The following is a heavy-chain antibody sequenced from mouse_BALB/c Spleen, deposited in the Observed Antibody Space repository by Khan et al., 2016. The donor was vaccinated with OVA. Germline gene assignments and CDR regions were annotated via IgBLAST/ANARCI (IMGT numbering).Heavy chain of an antibody. D-gene: IGHD3-1*01. CDR2: IYPGGGYT. CDR1: GYTFSNYW. V-gene: IGHV1-63*02. Sequence: QVQLQQSGTELARPGTSVKMSCKAAGYTFSNYWIGWVKQRPGHGLEWIGDIYPGGGYTNYNENFKGKATLTADTSSSTAYMQLSSLASEDSAIYYCARRGAARGTWDYLDYWGQGTTLTVSS. J-gene: IGHJ2*01. CDR3: ARRGAARGTWDYLDY.